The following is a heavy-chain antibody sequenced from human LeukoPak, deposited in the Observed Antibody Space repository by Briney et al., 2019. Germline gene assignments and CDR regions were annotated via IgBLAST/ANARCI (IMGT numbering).Heavy chain of an antibody. V-gene: IGHV3-30*03. CDR2: LSYDGSNK. D-gene: IGHD3-16*02. J-gene: IGHJ6*02. CDR1: GFTFSSYG. Sequence: GRSLRLSCAASGFTFSSYGMHWVRQAPGKGLEWVAVLSYDGSNKYYADSVKGRFTISRDNSKNTLYLQMNSLRAEDTAVYYCAGELSPSSYYYYGMDVWGQGTTVTVSS. CDR3: AGELSPSSYYYYGMDV.